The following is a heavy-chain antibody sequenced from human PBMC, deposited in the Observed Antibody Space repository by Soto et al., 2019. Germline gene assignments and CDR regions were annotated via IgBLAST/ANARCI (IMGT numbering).Heavy chain of an antibody. Sequence: SETLSLTCTVSGGSISSSSYYWGWIRQPPGKGLEWIGSIYYSGSTYYNPSLKSRVTISVDTSKNQFSLKLSSVTAADTAVYYCAKALYYYGSGSYYYFDYWGQGTLVTVSS. D-gene: IGHD3-10*01. CDR3: AKALYYYGSGSYYYFDY. V-gene: IGHV4-39*01. J-gene: IGHJ4*02. CDR2: IYYSGST. CDR1: GGSISSSSYY.